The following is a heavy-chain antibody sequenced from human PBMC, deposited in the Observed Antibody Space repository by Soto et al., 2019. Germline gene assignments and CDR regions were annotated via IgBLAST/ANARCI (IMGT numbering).Heavy chain of an antibody. CDR1: GYTFTSYG. V-gene: IGHV1-18*01. J-gene: IGHJ3*02. D-gene: IGHD1-26*01. CDR2: ISAYNGNT. CDR3: ARIDYKWELLGGEAFDI. Sequence: QFQLVQSGAEVKKPAASVKVSCKASGYTFTSYGISWVRQAPGQGLEWMGWISAYNGNTNYAQKLQGRVTMTTDTSTSTAYMELRSLRSDDTAVYYCARIDYKWELLGGEAFDIWGQGTMVTVSS.